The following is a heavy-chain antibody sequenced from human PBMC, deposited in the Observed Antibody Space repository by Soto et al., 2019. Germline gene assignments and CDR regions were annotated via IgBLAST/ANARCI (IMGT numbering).Heavy chain of an antibody. CDR3: AKSITGPRTKYYFDY. D-gene: IGHD1-20*01. CDR2: IIPIFGTA. V-gene: IGHV1-69*13. J-gene: IGHJ4*02. CDR1: GGTFSSYA. Sequence: SVKFSCKASGGTFSSYAISWVRQAPGQGLEWMGGIIPIFGTANYAQKFQGRVTITADESTSTAYMELSSLRSEDTAVYYCAKSITGPRTKYYFDYWGQGTLVTVSS.